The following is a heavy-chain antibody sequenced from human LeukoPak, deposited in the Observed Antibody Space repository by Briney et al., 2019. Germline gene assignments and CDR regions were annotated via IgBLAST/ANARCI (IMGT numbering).Heavy chain of an antibody. D-gene: IGHD1-14*01. CDR2: IYFGGTT. Sequence: PSESLSLTCTVSGGSISGYYWSWIRQAPGKGLEWVGDIYFGGTTNYKTSLKSRVTISLHTSTNQFSLNLTSVTAADTAEYFCARRTAKWNHRSPEFDPWGQGTLVIVSS. J-gene: IGHJ5*01. CDR3: ARRTAKWNHRSPEFDP. V-gene: IGHV4-59*08. CDR1: GGSISGYY.